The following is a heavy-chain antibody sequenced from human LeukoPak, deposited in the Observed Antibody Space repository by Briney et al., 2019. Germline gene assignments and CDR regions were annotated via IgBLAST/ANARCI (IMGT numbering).Heavy chain of an antibody. CDR1: GGSFSGYY. CDR3: AREGPRTGYSSGWLRY. D-gene: IGHD6-19*01. Sequence: SETLSLTCAVYGGSFSGYYWSWIRQPPGKGLEWIGEINHSGSTNYNPSLKSRVTISVDTPKDQFSLKLSSVTAADTAVYYCAREGPRTGYSSGWLRYWGQGTLVTVSS. CDR2: INHSGST. V-gene: IGHV4-34*01. J-gene: IGHJ4*02.